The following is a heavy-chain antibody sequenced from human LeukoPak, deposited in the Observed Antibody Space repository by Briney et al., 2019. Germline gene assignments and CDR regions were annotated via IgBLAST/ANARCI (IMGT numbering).Heavy chain of an antibody. CDR2: IYYSGST. D-gene: IGHD2-15*01. Sequence: SETLSLTCTVSGASISSTTYYWGWIRQPPRKGLEWIASIYYSGSTYYNPSLKSRVTISVDTSKNQFSLKLSSVTAADTAVYYCAREVVAATPDWFDPWGQGTLVTVSS. V-gene: IGHV4-39*02. CDR3: AREVVAATPDWFDP. CDR1: GASISSTTYY. J-gene: IGHJ5*02.